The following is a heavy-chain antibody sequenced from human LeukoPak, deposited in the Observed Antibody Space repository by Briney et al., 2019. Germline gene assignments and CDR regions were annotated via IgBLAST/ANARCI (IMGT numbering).Heavy chain of an antibody. V-gene: IGHV3-9*01. CDR1: GFTFDDYA. Sequence: GRSLRLSCAASGFTFDDYAMHWVRQAPGKGLEWVSGISWNSGSIGYADSVKGRFTISRDNAKNSLYLQMNSLRAEDTVLYYCAKDKWYDSSDYFDYWGQGTLVTVSS. D-gene: IGHD3-22*01. CDR3: AKDKWYDSSDYFDY. CDR2: ISWNSGSI. J-gene: IGHJ4*02.